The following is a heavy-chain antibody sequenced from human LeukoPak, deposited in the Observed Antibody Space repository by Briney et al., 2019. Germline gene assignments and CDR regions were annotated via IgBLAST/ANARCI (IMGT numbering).Heavy chain of an antibody. J-gene: IGHJ4*02. Sequence: SETLSLTCAVYGGSFSGYYWSWIRQPPGKGLEWIGEINHSGSTNYNPSLKSRVTISVDTSKNQFSLKLSSVTAADTAVYYCARGRITIFGVVTTFDYWGQGTLVTVSS. CDR3: ARGRITIFGVVTTFDY. CDR1: GGSFSGYY. D-gene: IGHD3-3*01. CDR2: INHSGST. V-gene: IGHV4-34*01.